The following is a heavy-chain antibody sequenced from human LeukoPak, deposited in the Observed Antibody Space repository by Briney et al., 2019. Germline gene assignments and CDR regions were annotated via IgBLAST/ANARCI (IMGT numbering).Heavy chain of an antibody. CDR2: ISVTGSSP. D-gene: IGHD5-24*01. Sequence: GGSLRLSCAASEFTFIKHAMSWVRQAPGKGLEWVSGISVTGSSPYYADSVKGRFTIARDNSKNTLYLQMDSLRVEDTAVYYCLKEGGGYNLENYWGQGALVIVSS. V-gene: IGHV3-23*01. J-gene: IGHJ4*02. CDR3: LKEGGGYNLENY. CDR1: EFTFIKHA.